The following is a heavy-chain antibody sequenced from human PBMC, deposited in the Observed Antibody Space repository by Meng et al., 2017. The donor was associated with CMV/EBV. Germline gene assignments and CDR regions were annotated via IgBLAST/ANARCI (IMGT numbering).Heavy chain of an antibody. J-gene: IGHJ5*02. CDR3: ARDGYCSSTSRPGPGWFDP. V-gene: IGHV1-69*04. Sequence: SVKVSCKASGGTFSSYTISWVRQAPGQGLEWMGRIIPILGIANDAQKFQGRVTITADKSTSTAYMELSSLRSEDTAVYYCARDGYCSSTSRPGPGWFDPWGQGTLVTVSS. D-gene: IGHD2-2*01. CDR1: GGTFSSYT. CDR2: IIPILGIA.